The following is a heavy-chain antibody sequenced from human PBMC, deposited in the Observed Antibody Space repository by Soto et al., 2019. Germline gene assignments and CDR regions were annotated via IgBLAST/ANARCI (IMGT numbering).Heavy chain of an antibody. CDR3: ARVVDYYDPYYYYGMDV. CDR1: GFTFSSYS. V-gene: IGHV3-21*01. D-gene: IGHD3-22*01. J-gene: IGHJ6*02. Sequence: EEQLVESGGGLVKPGGSLRLSCAASGFTFSSYSMNWVRQAPGKGLEWVSSISSSSTYRYYADSVKGRFTISRDNAKNSLYLQMNSLRAADTAVYYCARVVDYYDPYYYYGMDVWGQGTTVTVSS. CDR2: ISSSSTYR.